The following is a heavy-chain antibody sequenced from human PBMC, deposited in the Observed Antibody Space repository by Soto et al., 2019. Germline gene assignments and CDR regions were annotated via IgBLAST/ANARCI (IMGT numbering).Heavy chain of an antibody. CDR2: ISYDGSNK. J-gene: IGHJ6*02. V-gene: IGHV3-30*18. CDR1: GFTFSSYG. D-gene: IGHD1-7*01. CDR3: AKDMWTGTTSLDYYYGMDV. Sequence: QVQLVESGGGVVQPGRSLRLSCAASGFTFSSYGMHWVRQAPGKGLEWVAVISYDGSNKYYADSVKGRFTISRDNSKNPLYLQMNSLRAEDTAVYYCAKDMWTGTTSLDYYYGMDVWGQGTTVTVSS.